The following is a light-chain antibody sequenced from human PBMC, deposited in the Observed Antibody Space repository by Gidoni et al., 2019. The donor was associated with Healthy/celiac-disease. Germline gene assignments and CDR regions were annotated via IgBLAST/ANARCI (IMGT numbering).Light chain of an antibody. J-gene: IGLJ2*01. CDR2: QDS. CDR3: QAWDSSTYVV. Sequence: SYELTQPPSVSVSPGQTASITCSGEKLGDKYACWYQQKPGQPPVLVIYQDSKRPSGIPERFSGSNSGNTATLTISGTQAMDEADYYCQAWDSSTYVVFGGGTKLTVL. V-gene: IGLV3-1*01. CDR1: KLGDKY.